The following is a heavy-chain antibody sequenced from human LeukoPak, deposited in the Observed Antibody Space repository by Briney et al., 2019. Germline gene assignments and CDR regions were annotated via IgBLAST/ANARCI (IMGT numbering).Heavy chain of an antibody. D-gene: IGHD2-21*01. J-gene: IGHJ6*02. CDR2: VFYSGST. Sequence: PSETLSLTCTVSGGSLTSYYWSWIRQTPGKGLEWIGHVFYSGSTNYNPSLKSRATISVDTSKNQFSLKLNSVTAADTAVYYCARLNSRSYYFPMDVWGQGTTVTVSS. CDR3: ARLNSRSYYFPMDV. CDR1: GGSLTSYY. V-gene: IGHV4-59*08.